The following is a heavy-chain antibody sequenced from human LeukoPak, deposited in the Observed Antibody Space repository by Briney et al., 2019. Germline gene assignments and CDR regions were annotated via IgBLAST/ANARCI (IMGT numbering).Heavy chain of an antibody. D-gene: IGHD3-3*01. J-gene: IGHJ4*02. CDR1: GYTFTSYG. CDR2: ISAYNGNT. CDR3: ARAGGRHYDFWSGYYTFDY. Sequence: ASVKVSCKASGYTFTSYGISWARQAPGQGLEWMGWISAYNGNTNYAQKLQGRVTMTTDTSTSTAYMGLRSLRSDDTAVYYCARAGGRHYDFWSGYYTFDYWGQGTLVTVSS. V-gene: IGHV1-18*01.